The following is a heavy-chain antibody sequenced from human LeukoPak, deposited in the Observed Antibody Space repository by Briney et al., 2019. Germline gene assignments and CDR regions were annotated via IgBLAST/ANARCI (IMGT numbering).Heavy chain of an antibody. CDR2: IIPIFGTA. D-gene: IGHD4-17*01. J-gene: IGHJ4*02. Sequence: SVKVSCKASGGTFSSYAVSWVRQAPGQGLEWMGGIIPIFGTANYAQKFQGRVTITTDESTSTAYMELSSLRSEDTAVYYCARYSLHGAKKFDYWGQGTLVTVSS. CDR1: GGTFSSYA. V-gene: IGHV1-69*05. CDR3: ARYSLHGAKKFDY.